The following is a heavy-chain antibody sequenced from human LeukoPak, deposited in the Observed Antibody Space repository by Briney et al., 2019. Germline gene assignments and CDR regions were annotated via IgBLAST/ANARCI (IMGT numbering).Heavy chain of an antibody. CDR2: IYSGGST. V-gene: IGHV3-53*01. CDR3: ARNPTMVRGVPNWFDP. J-gene: IGHJ5*02. Sequence: QTGGSLRLSCAASGFAVSSNYMSWVRQAPGKGLEWVSVIYSGGSTYYADSVKGRFTISRDNSKNTLYLQMNSLRAEDTAVYYCARNPTMVRGVPNWFDPWGQGTLVTVSS. CDR1: GFAVSSNY. D-gene: IGHD3-10*01.